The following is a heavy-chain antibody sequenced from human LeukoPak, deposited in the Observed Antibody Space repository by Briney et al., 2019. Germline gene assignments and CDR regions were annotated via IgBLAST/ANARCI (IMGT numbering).Heavy chain of an antibody. J-gene: IGHJ4*02. CDR2: INDSGST. D-gene: IGHD2-2*01. CDR3: ARGQYCSTTTCYSARRYFDF. V-gene: IGHV4-34*01. CDR1: GGAFSNYF. Sequence: TSETLSLTCAVSGGAFSNYFWTWIRQPPGKGLEWIAEINDSGSTNSNLSLRSRVAISLDTSKNQFSLRLTSVTAADTAVYYCARGQYCSTTTCYSARRYFDFWGQGTPVTVSS.